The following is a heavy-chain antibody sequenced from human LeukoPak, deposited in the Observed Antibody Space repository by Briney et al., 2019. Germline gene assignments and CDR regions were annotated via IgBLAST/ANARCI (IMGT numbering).Heavy chain of an antibody. J-gene: IGHJ4*02. CDR1: GFTFSSYA. CDR2: ISAGGGRS. V-gene: IGHV3-23*01. Sequence: GGSLRLSCSASGFTFSSYAMSWVRQAPGKGPEWVSSISAGGGRSYSADSVKGRFTISRDNSKNTLYLQLNSLRAEDTAVYYCAKEGVTTIAVATSLYFFDYWGQGTLVTVSS. CDR3: AKEGVTTIAVATSLYFFDY. D-gene: IGHD6-19*01.